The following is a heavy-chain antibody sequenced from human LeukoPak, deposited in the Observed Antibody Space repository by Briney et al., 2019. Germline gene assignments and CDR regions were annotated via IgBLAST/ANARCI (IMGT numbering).Heavy chain of an antibody. D-gene: IGHD6-19*01. J-gene: IGHJ4*02. CDR1: GGSFSGYY. CDR2: INHSGST. Sequence: SETLSLTCAVYGGSFSGYYWSWIRQPPGKGLEWIGEINHSGSTNYNPSLKSRVTTSVDTSKNQFSLKLSSVTAADTAVYYCARRKIQWLVRWGYFDYWGQGTLVTVSS. V-gene: IGHV4-34*01. CDR3: ARRKIQWLVRWGYFDY.